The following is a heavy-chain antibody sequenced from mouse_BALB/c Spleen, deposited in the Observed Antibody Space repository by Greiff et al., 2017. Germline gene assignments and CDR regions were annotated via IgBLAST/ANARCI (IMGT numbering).Heavy chain of an antibody. J-gene: IGHJ4*01. CDR3: NARGNYDAMDY. D-gene: IGHD2-1*01. CDR2: IDPENGDT. CDR1: GFNIKDYY. V-gene: IGHV14-4*02. Sequence: VQLQQSGAELVRSGASVKLSCTASGFNIKDYYMHWVKQRPEQGLEWIGWIDPENGDTEYAPKFQGKATMTEDTSSNTAYLQLSSLTSEDTAVYYCNARGNYDAMDYWGQGTSVTVSS.